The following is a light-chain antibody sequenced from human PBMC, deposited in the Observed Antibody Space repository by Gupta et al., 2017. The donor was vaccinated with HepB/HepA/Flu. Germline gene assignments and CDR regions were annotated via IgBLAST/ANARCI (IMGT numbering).Light chain of an antibody. CDR3: AIWPSKGPVI. J-gene: IGLJ2*01. CDR2: YNSDSDK. Sequence: QPVLTQPPSSSASPGDSARLTCTLPSDMNVHTYNIYWYLKKPGSPPRYLLYYNSDSDKAQGSGVPSRFSGFKDVSANTGILRISGLQSEDEADYYCAIWPSKGPVIFGGGTKLTVL. V-gene: IGLV5-37*01. CDR1: SDMNVHTYN.